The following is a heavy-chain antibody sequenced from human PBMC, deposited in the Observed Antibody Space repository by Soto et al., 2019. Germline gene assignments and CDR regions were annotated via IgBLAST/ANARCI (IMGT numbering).Heavy chain of an antibody. CDR1: GYTFTSYG. Sequence: QVQLVQSGAEVKKPGASVKVSCKASGYTFTSYGISWVRQAPGQGLEWMGWIRAYNGNTNYAQKLQGRVTMTTDTSTGPGFIGVRGLRSDDTAVYYCARDLPTMDVWGQGTTVTVSS. CDR3: ARDLPTMDV. V-gene: IGHV1-18*01. J-gene: IGHJ6*02. CDR2: IRAYNGNT.